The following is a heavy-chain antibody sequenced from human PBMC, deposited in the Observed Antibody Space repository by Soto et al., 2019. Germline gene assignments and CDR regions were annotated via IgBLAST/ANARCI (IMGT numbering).Heavy chain of an antibody. J-gene: IGHJ4*02. CDR2: ISYDGSNK. D-gene: IGHD3-10*01. Sequence: GGSLRLSCAASGFTFSSYGMHWVRQAPGKGLEWVAVISYDGSNKYYADSVKGRFTISRDNSKNTLYLQMNSLRTEDTAIYYCARDDEGGSYCDLGYWGQGTLVTVS. V-gene: IGHV3-30*03. CDR1: GFTFSSYG. CDR3: ARDDEGGSYCDLGY.